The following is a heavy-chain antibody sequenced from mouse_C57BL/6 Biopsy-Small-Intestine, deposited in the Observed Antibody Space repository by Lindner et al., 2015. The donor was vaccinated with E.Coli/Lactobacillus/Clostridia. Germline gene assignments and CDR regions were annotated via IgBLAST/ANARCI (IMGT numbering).Heavy chain of an antibody. Sequence: VQLQESGAELVKPGASAKMSCKASGYTFTTYPIEWMKQNHGKSLEWIGNFHPYNDDTEYNEKFKGKATLTVEKSSSTVYLELSRLTSDDSAVYYCARASNYDYAMDYWGQGTSVTVSS. CDR2: FHPYNDDT. CDR3: ARASNYDYAMDY. V-gene: IGHV1-47*01. CDR1: GYTFTTYP. J-gene: IGHJ4*01. D-gene: IGHD2-5*01.